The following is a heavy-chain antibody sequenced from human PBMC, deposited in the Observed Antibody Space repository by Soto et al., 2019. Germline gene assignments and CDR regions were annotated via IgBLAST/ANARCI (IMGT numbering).Heavy chain of an antibody. D-gene: IGHD3-10*01. Sequence: PSETLSLTCTVSGGSISSYDWSWIRQPPGKGLEWIGYIYYSGSTNYNPSLKSRVTITVDTSKNQFSLKLSSVTAADTAVYYCARWGQGFGELGPQNYYYYYGMDVWGQGTTVTLSS. V-gene: IGHV4-59*01. J-gene: IGHJ6*02. CDR2: IYYSGST. CDR1: GGSISSYD. CDR3: ARWGQGFGELGPQNYYYYYGMDV.